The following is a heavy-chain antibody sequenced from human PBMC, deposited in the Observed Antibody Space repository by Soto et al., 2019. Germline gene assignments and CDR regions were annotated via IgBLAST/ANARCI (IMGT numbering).Heavy chain of an antibody. CDR1: GYNFNIYG. V-gene: IGHV1-18*01. J-gene: IGHJ5*02. D-gene: IGHD3-3*01. CDR3: ARDPHEYWTSYWFDP. Sequence: AALQVSCKSSGYNFNIYGINWVRQAPGQGLELMGWISAYDGKTTYAEKFQGRVTMTTDASTSTAYMELRSLRSDDTAVYYCARDPHEYWTSYWFDPWGQGTLVTVTS. CDR2: ISAYDGKT.